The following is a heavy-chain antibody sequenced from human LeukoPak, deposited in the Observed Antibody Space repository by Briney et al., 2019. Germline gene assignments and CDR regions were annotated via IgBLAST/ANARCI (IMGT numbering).Heavy chain of an antibody. D-gene: IGHD2/OR15-2a*01. V-gene: IGHV3-7*02. CDR1: GFTLSNYW. J-gene: IGHJ4*02. CDR3: ASGTCTFGY. Sequence: GGSLRLSCAASGFTLSNYWMTWVRQAPGKGLEWMANINQDGSQKYYVDSVKGRFTISRDNAKNSLFLQLNSLSAEATAVSYCASGTCTFGYWGQGTLVTVSS. CDR2: INQDGSQK.